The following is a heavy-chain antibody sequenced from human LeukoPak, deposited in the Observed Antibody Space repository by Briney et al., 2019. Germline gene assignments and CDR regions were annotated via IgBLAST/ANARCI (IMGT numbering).Heavy chain of an antibody. CDR2: MNPNSGNT. CDR3: ARGPNKSDGGNSGSAWFDP. CDR1: GYTFTTYD. Sequence: GASVKVSCKASGYTFTTYDINWVRQATGQGLEWMGWMNPNSGNTGYAQKFQGRVTMTRNTSISTAYMELSSLRPEDTAVYYCARGPNKSDGGNSGSAWFDPWGQGTLVTVSS. V-gene: IGHV1-8*01. D-gene: IGHD4-23*01. J-gene: IGHJ5*02.